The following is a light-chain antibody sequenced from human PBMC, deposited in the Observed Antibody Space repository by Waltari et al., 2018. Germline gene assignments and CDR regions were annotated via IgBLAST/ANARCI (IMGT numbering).Light chain of an antibody. V-gene: IGLV2-14*01. CDR1: DSDVGAYDF. CDR2: EVS. CDR3: SSYTTSSAPGV. Sequence: QSALTQPASVSGSPGQPITISCSGTDSDVGAYDFVSWYQQHPGKAPHLIIYEVSNRPSGISNRFSGSKSGNTASRTISGLQAEDEADYYCSSYTTSSAPGVFGTGTRVTVL. J-gene: IGLJ1*01.